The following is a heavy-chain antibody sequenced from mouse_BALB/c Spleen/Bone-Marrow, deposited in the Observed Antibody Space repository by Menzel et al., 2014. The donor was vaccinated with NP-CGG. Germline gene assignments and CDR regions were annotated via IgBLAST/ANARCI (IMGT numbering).Heavy chain of an antibody. CDR1: GYTFTTYT. Sequence: ESGAELARPGASVKMSCKASGYTFTTYTMHWVKQRPGQGLEWIGYINPSSGYTNHNQKFKDKATLTADKSSSTAYMQLSSLTSEDSAVYFCAKRDIYYGYDGNAMDYWGQGTSVTVSS. CDR3: AKRDIYYGYDGNAMDY. D-gene: IGHD2-2*01. V-gene: IGHV1-4*01. CDR2: INPSSGYT. J-gene: IGHJ4*01.